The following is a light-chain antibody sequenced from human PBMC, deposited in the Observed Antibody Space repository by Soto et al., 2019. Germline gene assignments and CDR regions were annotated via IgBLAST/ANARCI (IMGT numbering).Light chain of an antibody. CDR3: QQAFSADWT. Sequence: IQLSQSXSSLSASVLDRVFITCRGRNRIGTSLNLXQQQXRXAPXXXXHTSFTLYSGVPSRCSGTGSATDFTRTISSRQPDDFATYFGQQAFSADWTFGQGTKVDIK. J-gene: IGKJ1*01. CDR1: NRIGTS. CDR2: TSF. V-gene: IGKV1-39*01.